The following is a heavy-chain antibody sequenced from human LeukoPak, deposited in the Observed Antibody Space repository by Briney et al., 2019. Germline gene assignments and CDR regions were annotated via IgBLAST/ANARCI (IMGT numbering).Heavy chain of an antibody. CDR1: GYTFTSYY. Sequence: ASVKVSCKASGYTFTSYYMHWVRQAPGQGPEWMGIINPSGGSTSYAQKFQGRVTMTRDMSTSTVYMELSSLRSEDTAVYYCARDRRVVGATTGYYFDYWGQGTLVTVSS. D-gene: IGHD1-26*01. CDR3: ARDRRVVGATTGYYFDY. J-gene: IGHJ4*02. V-gene: IGHV1-46*01. CDR2: INPSGGST.